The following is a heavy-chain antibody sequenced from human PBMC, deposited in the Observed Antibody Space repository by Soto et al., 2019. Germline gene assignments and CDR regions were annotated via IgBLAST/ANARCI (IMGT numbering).Heavy chain of an antibody. CDR2: INHLETT. J-gene: IGHJ4*02. CDR3: ARGGVSDSFDY. CDR1: GGSIRYGNYA. V-gene: IGHV4-30-2*01. D-gene: IGHD2-8*01. Sequence: QLQLHESGSGLVKPSQTLSLTCTVSGGSIRYGNYAWSSIRQTPGKGLEWIGYINHLETTFYNPSFESRLTLSIDRAKDQFSLYLNSMSAADRAVYFCARGGVSDSFDYWGQGILVTVSS.